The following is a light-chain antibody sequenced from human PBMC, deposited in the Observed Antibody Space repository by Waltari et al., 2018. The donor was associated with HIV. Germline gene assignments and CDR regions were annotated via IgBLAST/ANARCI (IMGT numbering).Light chain of an antibody. Sequence: QTVVTQDPSFSVSPGGTVTLTCGLSSGSVSTSYSPSWYQQTPGQAPRTLIYSTNTRSSGVPDRFSGSILGNKAALTITGAQADDESDYYCVLYMGSGIGVFGGGTKLTVL. J-gene: IGLJ3*02. V-gene: IGLV8-61*01. CDR2: STN. CDR3: VLYMGSGIGV. CDR1: SGSVSTSYS.